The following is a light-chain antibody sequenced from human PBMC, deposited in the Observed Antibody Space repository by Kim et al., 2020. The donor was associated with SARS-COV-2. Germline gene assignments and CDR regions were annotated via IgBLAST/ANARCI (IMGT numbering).Light chain of an antibody. Sequence: SPGERAPLSCRASQSVSSSYVAWYQHKPGQAPRLLIYGASSRATGIPDRFSGSGSGTDFTLTISRLEPEDFAVYYCQQYGSSPRTFGQGTKVDIK. V-gene: IGKV3-20*01. J-gene: IGKJ1*01. CDR3: QQYGSSPRT. CDR1: QSVSSSY. CDR2: GAS.